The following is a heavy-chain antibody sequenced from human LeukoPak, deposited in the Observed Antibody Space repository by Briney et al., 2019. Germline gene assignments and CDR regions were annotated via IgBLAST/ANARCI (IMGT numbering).Heavy chain of an antibody. V-gene: IGHV3-7*03. CDR3: AKDLRYSGTTTDAFDI. Sequence: GGSLRLSCAASGFTFSNYWMTWVRQAPGKGLEWVAHINQDGSEEHYMDSVKARFTISRDNAKNSLSLQMNSLRAEDTAVYYCAKDLRYSGTTTDAFDIWGQGTMVTVSS. D-gene: IGHD1-26*01. J-gene: IGHJ3*02. CDR2: INQDGSEE. CDR1: GFTFSNYW.